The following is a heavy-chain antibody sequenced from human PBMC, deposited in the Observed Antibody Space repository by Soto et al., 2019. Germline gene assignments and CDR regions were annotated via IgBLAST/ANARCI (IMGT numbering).Heavy chain of an antibody. CDR3: AKRGVDTFGLSY. D-gene: IGHD3-10*01. CDR2: INTDGSST. V-gene: IGHV3-74*01. Sequence: EVQLVESGGGLVQPGGSLRLSCAVSGFTFSSFWMHWVRQSPGEGLVWVSRINTDGSSTSYEDSVKGRFTISRDNAKNTLYLQMNSLRVEDTAMYYCAKRGVDTFGLSYWGQGTLVTVSS. J-gene: IGHJ4*02. CDR1: GFTFSSFW.